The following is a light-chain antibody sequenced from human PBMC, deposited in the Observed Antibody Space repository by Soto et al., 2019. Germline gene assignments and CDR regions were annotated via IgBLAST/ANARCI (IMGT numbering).Light chain of an antibody. CDR3: CSYAGSSTYV. CDR1: SSYFGSYNL. J-gene: IGLJ1*01. V-gene: IGLV2-23*01. Sequence: QSALTQPASVSVSPGQSITISCTGTSSYFGSYNLVSWYQQHPGNAPKLMIYEDSKRLSGVFNRFSGSKSGNTASLTISGLQAEDDADYYCCSYAGSSTYVFGTGTQVTVL. CDR2: EDS.